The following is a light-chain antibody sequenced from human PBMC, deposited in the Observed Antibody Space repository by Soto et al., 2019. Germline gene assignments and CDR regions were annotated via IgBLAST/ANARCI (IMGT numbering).Light chain of an antibody. J-gene: IGLJ3*02. V-gene: IGLV1-44*01. CDR1: SSNIGSNT. CDR3: QSYDNSLRGWV. CDR2: ETK. Sequence: QSVLTQPPSASGTPGQRVTISCSGSSSNIGSNTVNWYQQLPGTAPKLLIFETKSRPSGIPDRFSASKSGTSASLAITGLQTEDEAHYYCQSYDNSLRGWVFGGGIKLTVL.